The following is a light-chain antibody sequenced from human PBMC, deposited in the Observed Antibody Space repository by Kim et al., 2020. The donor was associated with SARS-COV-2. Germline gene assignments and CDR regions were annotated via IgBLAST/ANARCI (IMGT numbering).Light chain of an antibody. V-gene: IGKV1-12*01. CDR1: QSLGTW. CDR2: TAS. CDR3: QQANSFPLT. Sequence: ASVGDRVTITCRASQSLGTWLAWYQQKPGKAPRLLMYTASTLQRGVPSRFSGSGSGTDFILTISSLQPEDFATYYCQQANSFPLTFGGGTKVDIK. J-gene: IGKJ4*01.